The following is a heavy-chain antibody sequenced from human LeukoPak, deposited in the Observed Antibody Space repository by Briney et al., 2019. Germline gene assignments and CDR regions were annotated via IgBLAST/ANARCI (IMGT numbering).Heavy chain of an antibody. CDR2: ISGSGGST. V-gene: IGHV3-23*01. J-gene: IGHJ4*02. CDR3: AKRLAIVVVPAAPQKDY. CDR1: GFTFSSYA. Sequence: PGGSLRLSCAASGFTFSSYAMSWVRQAPGKGLEWVSAISGSGGSTYYADSVKGRFTISRDNSKNTLYLQMNSLRAEDTAVYYCAKRLAIVVVPAAPQKDYWGQGTLVTVSS. D-gene: IGHD2-2*01.